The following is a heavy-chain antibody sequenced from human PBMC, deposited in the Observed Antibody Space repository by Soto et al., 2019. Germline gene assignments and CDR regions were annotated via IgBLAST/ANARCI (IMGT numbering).Heavy chain of an antibody. CDR3: ARDEARNYFSDSISPDSFKI. J-gene: IGHJ3*02. V-gene: IGHV4-31*03. D-gene: IGHD3-22*01. CDR1: VVSISSGAY. CDR2: IYYTGST. Sequence: SETVSLTCTVSVVSISSGAYWRWIGQHPGKGLERIGYIYYTGSTSYNPSVKSRVTMSVDTSKNHFSLTLSSVTAADTALYYCARDEARNYFSDSISPDSFKIWGQGTLVTVSS.